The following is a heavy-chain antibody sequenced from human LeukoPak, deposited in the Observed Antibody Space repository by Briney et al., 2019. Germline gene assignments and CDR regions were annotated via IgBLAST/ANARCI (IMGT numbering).Heavy chain of an antibody. Sequence: PSETLSLTCTVSGGSISSYYWSWIRQPAGKGLEWIGRIYTSGSTNYSPSLKSRVTMSVDTSKNQFSLKLSSVTAADTAVYYCARDERAAVAGTSNWFDPWGQGTLVTVSS. CDR3: ARDERAAVAGTSNWFDP. V-gene: IGHV4-4*07. J-gene: IGHJ5*02. CDR1: GGSISSYY. CDR2: IYTSGST. D-gene: IGHD6-19*01.